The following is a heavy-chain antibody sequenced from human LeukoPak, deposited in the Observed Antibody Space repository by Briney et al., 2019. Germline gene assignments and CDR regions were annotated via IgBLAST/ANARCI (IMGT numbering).Heavy chain of an antibody. CDR3: AREPPFYGYRYFDL. J-gene: IGHJ2*01. CDR1: GGSISSGDDY. Sequence: SETLSLTCTVSGGSISSGDDYWSWIRQPPGKGLEWIGYIYYRGSTYYNPSLKSRITISVDTSKNQFSLKLSSVTAADTAVYYCAREPPFYGYRYFDLWGRGTLVTVSS. V-gene: IGHV4-30-4*08. CDR2: IYYRGST. D-gene: IGHD2/OR15-2a*01.